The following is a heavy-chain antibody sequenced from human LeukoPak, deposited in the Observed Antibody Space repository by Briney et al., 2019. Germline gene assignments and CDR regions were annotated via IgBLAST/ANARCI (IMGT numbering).Heavy chain of an antibody. CDR1: GYTLTELS. D-gene: IGHD3-10*01. J-gene: IGHJ4*02. CDR3: ATSDYGSGSYREHDY. CDR2: FGPEDGET. Sequence: ASVKVSCKVSGYTLTELSMHWVRQAPGKGLEWMGGFGPEDGETIYAQKFQGRVTMTEDTSTDTAYMELSSLRSEDTAVYYCATSDYGSGSYREHDYWGQGTLVTVSS. V-gene: IGHV1-24*01.